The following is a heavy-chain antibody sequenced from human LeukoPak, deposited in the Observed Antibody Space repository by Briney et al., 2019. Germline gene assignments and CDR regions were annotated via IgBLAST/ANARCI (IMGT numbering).Heavy chain of an antibody. CDR3: ASFSPYSGSYYFDY. J-gene: IGHJ4*02. D-gene: IGHD3-10*01. V-gene: IGHV3-48*01. Sequence: PGGSLRLSCAASGFTFSSYSMNWVRQAPGKGLEWVSYISSSSSTIYYADSVKGRFTISRDNAKNSLYLQINSLRAEDTAVYYCASFSPYSGSYYFDYWGQGTLVTVSS. CDR1: GFTFSSYS. CDR2: ISSSSSTI.